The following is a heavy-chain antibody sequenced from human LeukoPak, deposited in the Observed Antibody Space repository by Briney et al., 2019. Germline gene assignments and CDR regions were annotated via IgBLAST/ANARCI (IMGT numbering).Heavy chain of an antibody. CDR1: GFTISRSS. D-gene: IGHD3-10*02. V-gene: IGHV3-64*01. J-gene: IGHJ6*04. CDR3: AELGITMIGGV. Sequence: GGSLRLSCAASGFTISRSSMHWVRQAPGKGLEFVSAISRSGGNTYYANSVKGRFTISRDTSKNTLYLQVGSLRAEDTAVYYCAELGITMIGGVWGKGTTVTISS. CDR2: ISRSGGNT.